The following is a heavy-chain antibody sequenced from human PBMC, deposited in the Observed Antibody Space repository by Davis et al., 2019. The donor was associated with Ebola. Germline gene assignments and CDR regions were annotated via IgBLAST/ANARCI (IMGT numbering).Heavy chain of an antibody. D-gene: IGHD4-17*01. Sequence: SETLSLTCAVSGDSISSRNWWSWVRQSPGKGLEWIGEIYHSGSTNYNPSLKSRVTISVDTSKNQFSLKLSSVTAADTAVYYCASHYGDYDNDAFDIWGQGTMVTVSS. CDR1: GDSISSRNW. V-gene: IGHV4-4*02. J-gene: IGHJ3*02. CDR3: ASHYGDYDNDAFDI. CDR2: IYHSGST.